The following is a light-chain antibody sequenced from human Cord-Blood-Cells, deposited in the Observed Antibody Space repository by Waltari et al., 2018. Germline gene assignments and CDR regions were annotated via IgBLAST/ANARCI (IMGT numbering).Light chain of an antibody. CDR2: KED. J-gene: IGLJ1*01. CDR3: QSADSSGTYV. V-gene: IGLV3-25*03. CDR1: ALPKQY. Sequence: SYELTQPPSVSVSPGQTARITCSGDALPKQYAYWYQQKPGQAPVLVIYKEDGRPSGIPERCSGSSSGTTVTLTISGVQAEDEADYYCQSADSSGTYVFGTGTKVTVL.